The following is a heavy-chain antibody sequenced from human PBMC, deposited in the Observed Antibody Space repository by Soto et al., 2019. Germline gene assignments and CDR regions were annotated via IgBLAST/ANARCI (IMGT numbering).Heavy chain of an antibody. D-gene: IGHD3-10*01. J-gene: IGHJ4*02. V-gene: IGHV1-2*04. CDR3: AREFEYGSGSFDY. CDR2: INPNSGGT. Sequence: ASVKVSCKASGYTFTGYYMHWVRQAPGQGLEWMGWINPNSGGTNYAQKFQGWVTMTRDTSISTAYMELSRLRSDDTAVYYCAREFEYGSGSFDYWGQGTLVTVSS. CDR1: GYTFTGYY.